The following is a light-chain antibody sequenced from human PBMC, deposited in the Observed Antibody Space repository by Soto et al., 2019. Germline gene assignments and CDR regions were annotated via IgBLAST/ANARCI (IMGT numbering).Light chain of an antibody. CDR3: QKYNSAPLT. J-gene: IGKJ4*01. V-gene: IGKV1-27*01. CDR1: QSIAYW. Sequence: DIQMTQSPSRLSASVGDRVTITCRASQSIAYWLAWYQQKPGKAPNLLIYAASTLQAGVPSRFSGSGSGTDFTLTISSLQPEDVAAYYCQKYNSAPLTFGGGTKVDIK. CDR2: AAS.